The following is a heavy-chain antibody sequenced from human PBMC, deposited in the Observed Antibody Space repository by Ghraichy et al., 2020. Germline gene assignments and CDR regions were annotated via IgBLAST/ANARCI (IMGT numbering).Heavy chain of an antibody. CDR1: GYTFTSYD. Sequence: ASVKVSCKASGYTFTSYDINWVRQATGQGLEWMGWMNPNSGNTGYAQKFQGRVTMTRNTSISTAYMELSSLRSEDTAVYYCARARHGVGGRSRPYYFDYWGQGTLVTVSS. V-gene: IGHV1-8*01. CDR3: ARARHGVGGRSRPYYFDY. J-gene: IGHJ4*02. CDR2: MNPNSGNT. D-gene: IGHD3-16*01.